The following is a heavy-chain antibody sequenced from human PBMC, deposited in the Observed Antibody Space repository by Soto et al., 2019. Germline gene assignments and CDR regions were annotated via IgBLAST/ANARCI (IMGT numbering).Heavy chain of an antibody. Sequence: ASVKVSCKASGYTFTGYYIHCVRQAPGQGLEWMGWINPNSGGTNYPPNFRDRVTMTTDTSINTAYMELSRPTSDDTAVYYCARDRVDYSSFHYGMDVWGQGTTVTVSS. CDR2: INPNSGGT. J-gene: IGHJ6*02. D-gene: IGHD6-19*01. CDR3: ARDRVDYSSFHYGMDV. CDR1: GYTFTGYY. V-gene: IGHV1-2*02.